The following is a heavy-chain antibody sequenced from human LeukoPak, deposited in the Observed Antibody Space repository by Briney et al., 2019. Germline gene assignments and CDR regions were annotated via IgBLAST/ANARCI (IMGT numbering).Heavy chain of an antibody. V-gene: IGHV4-59*01. Sequence: SETLSLTCTVSGVSISGYYWSWIRQPPGKGLEWIGYIYYSGNTKYNPSFNSRVTMSVDTSKNQFSLKLTSVTAADTAVYFCAREGTTGWAFWGQGTLVTVSS. D-gene: IGHD1-1*01. CDR2: IYYSGNT. J-gene: IGHJ4*02. CDR3: AREGTTGWAF. CDR1: GVSISGYY.